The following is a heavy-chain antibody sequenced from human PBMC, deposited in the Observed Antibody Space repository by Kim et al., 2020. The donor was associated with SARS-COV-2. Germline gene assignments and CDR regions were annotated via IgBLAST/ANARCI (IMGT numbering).Heavy chain of an antibody. Sequence: APVKVSCRGSGYSFTNHAINWVRQAPGQGLEWMGWIDTSTGTPTYAQGFTGRFVFSLDTSVTTAYLQITSLKTEDTALYFCARDHCTNTSCFDPWGQGTLITVSS. J-gene: IGHJ5*02. V-gene: IGHV7-4-1*02. D-gene: IGHD2-8*01. CDR2: IDTSTGTP. CDR3: ARDHCTNTSCFDP. CDR1: GYSFTNHA.